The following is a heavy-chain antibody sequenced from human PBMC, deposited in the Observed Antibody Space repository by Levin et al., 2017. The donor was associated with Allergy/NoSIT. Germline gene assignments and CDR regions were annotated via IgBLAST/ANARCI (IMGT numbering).Heavy chain of an antibody. CDR1: GFTFSDYY. J-gene: IGHJ4*02. CDR3: ARDRTAAGTDHFDY. V-gene: IGHV3-11*05. CDR2: ISSSSTYT. D-gene: IGHD6-13*01. Sequence: GESLKISCAASGFTFSDYYMSWIRQAPGKGLEWVSYISSSSTYTNYADSVKGRFTISRDNAKNSLYLQMNSLRAEDTAVYYCARDRTAAGTDHFDYWGQGTLVTVSS.